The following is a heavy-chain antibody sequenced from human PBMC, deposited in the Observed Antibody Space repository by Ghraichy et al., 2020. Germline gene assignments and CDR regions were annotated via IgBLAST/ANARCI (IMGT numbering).Heavy chain of an antibody. CDR3: TTDPQD. Sequence: GESLNISCAASGFTFRDKWMSWVRQTPGKGLEWIARIKSKKDGGTMDYSAPVRGRFTISRDDSKNTLYLQMNSLRIDDTGVYYCTTDPQDWGQGTPVIVSS. CDR2: IKSKKDGGTM. V-gene: IGHV3-15*05. J-gene: IGHJ4*02. CDR1: GFTFRDKW.